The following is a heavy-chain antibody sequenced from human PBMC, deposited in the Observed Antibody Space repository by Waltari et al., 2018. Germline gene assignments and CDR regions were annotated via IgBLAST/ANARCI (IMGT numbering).Heavy chain of an antibody. Sequence: QVQLVQSGAEVKKPGASVKVSCKASGYTFTSYAMHWVRQAPGQRLEWMGWINAGNGNTKYSQKFQGRVTITRDTSASTAYMELSSLRSEDTAVYYCARGGTIYCSGGSCYLSYWYFDLWGRGTLATVSS. CDR3: ARGGTIYCSGGSCYLSYWYFDL. D-gene: IGHD2-15*01. J-gene: IGHJ2*01. CDR2: INAGNGNT. CDR1: GYTFTSYA. V-gene: IGHV1-3*01.